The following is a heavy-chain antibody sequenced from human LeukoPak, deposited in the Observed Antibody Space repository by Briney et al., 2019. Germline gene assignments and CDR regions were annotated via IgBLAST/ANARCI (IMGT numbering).Heavy chain of an antibody. CDR1: GFTFSSYA. CDR3: AKDMTTSPQHYGMDV. CDR2: ISGSGGST. D-gene: IGHD4-11*01. Sequence: PGASLRLSCAASGFTFSSYAMSWVRQAPGKGLEWVSAISGSGGSTYYADSVKGRFTISRDNPKNTLYLQMNSLRAEDTAVYYCAKDMTTSPQHYGMDVWGQGTTVTVSS. J-gene: IGHJ6*02. V-gene: IGHV3-23*01.